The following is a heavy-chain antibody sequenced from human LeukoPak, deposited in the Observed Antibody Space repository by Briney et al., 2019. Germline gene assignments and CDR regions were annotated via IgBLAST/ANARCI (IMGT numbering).Heavy chain of an antibody. D-gene: IGHD2-2*01. J-gene: IGHJ6*02. Sequence: SETLSLTCTVSGGSISSYYWSWIRQPPGKGLEWIGYIYYSGSTNYNPSLKSRVTISVGTSKNQFSLKLSSVTAADTAVYYCAMNSGTRSYYGMDVWGQGTTVTVSS. CDR1: GGSISSYY. CDR3: AMNSGTRSYYGMDV. V-gene: IGHV4-59*01. CDR2: IYYSGST.